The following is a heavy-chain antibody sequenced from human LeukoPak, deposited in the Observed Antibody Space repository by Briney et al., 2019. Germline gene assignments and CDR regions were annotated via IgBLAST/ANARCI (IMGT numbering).Heavy chain of an antibody. Sequence: SETLSLTCTVSGGSISSSSYYWGWIRQPPGKGLEWIGSIYYSGSTYYNPSLESRVTISVDTSKNQFSLKLSSVTAADTAVYYCASSTASTGYCSSTSCYLEWGYWGQGTLVTVSS. D-gene: IGHD2-2*01. J-gene: IGHJ4*02. CDR3: ASSTASTGYCSSTSCYLEWGY. CDR2: IYYSGST. CDR1: GGSISSSSYY. V-gene: IGHV4-39*01.